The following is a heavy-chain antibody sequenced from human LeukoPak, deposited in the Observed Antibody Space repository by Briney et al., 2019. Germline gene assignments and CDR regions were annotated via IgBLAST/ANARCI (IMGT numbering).Heavy chain of an antibody. D-gene: IGHD6-19*01. J-gene: IGHJ4*02. CDR2: ISGSGGST. V-gene: IGHV3-23*01. CDR3: AKKGYSSGWWHY. CDR1: GFTFSSYG. Sequence: GGTLRLSCAASGFTFSSYGMSWVRQAPGKGLEWVSAISGSGGSTYYADSVKGRFTISRDNSKNTLYLQMNSLRAEDTAVYYCAKKGYSSGWWHYWDQGTLVTVSS.